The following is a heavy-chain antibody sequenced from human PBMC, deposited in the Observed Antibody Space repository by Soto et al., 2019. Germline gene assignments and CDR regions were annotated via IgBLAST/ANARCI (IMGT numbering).Heavy chain of an antibody. CDR2: ISSNSAYI. D-gene: IGHD6-13*01. CDR3: TRDASRDSSARGWFDP. Sequence: GGSLRLSCAASGFTFRSFTMNWVRQAPGKGLEWVSTISSNSAYIYYTDALRGRFTISRDNAKNSLHLQMNSLRAEDTAVYYCTRDASRDSSARGWFDPWGLGNLVTVSS. V-gene: IGHV3-21*01. CDR1: GFTFRSFT. J-gene: IGHJ5*02.